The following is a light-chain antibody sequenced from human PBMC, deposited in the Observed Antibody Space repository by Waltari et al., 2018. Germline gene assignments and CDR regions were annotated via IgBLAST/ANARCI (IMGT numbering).Light chain of an antibody. CDR3: QSYDSSLSGVV. CDR1: SSNIGAGYD. J-gene: IGLJ2*01. V-gene: IGLV1-40*01. CDR2: GTS. Sequence: QSVLTQPPSVSAAPGQRVTISCTGSSSNIGAGYDVPWYQQLPGTAPKLPIYGTSNRPSGVPDRFSGSKSGTSASLAITGLQAEDEADYYCQSYDSSLSGVVFGGGTKLTVL.